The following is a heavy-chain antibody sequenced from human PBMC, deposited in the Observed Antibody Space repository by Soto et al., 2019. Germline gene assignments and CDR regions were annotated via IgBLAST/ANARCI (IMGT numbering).Heavy chain of an antibody. CDR3: ARDRFYGSGSYYLPLGY. CDR2: INAVNGNT. D-gene: IGHD3-10*01. CDR1: GYTFTSYG. V-gene: IGHV1-3*01. J-gene: IGHJ4*02. Sequence: QVQLVQSGAEVKKPGASVKVSCKASGYTFTSYGMNWFRQVPGLSLEGMGWINAVNGNTKYSQKFQGRVTITRDTSASTAYMELSSLRSEDTSVYYCARDRFYGSGSYYLPLGYWGQGTLVTVSS.